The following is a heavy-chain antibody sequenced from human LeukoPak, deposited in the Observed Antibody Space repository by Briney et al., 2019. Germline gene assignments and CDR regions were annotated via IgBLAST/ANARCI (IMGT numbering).Heavy chain of an antibody. CDR2: IIPIFGTA. CDR1: GGTFSSYA. D-gene: IGHD3-22*01. V-gene: IGHV1-69*05. J-gene: IGHJ4*02. Sequence: ASVRVSCKASGGTFSSYAISWVRQAPGQGLEWMGRIIPIFGTANYAQKFQGRVTITTDESTSTAYMELSSLRSEDTAVYYCARDGQGYYYDSSGYSDWGQGTLVTVSS. CDR3: ARDGQGYYYDSSGYSD.